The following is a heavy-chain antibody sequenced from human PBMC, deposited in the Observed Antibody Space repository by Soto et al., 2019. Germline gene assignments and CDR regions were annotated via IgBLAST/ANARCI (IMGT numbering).Heavy chain of an antibody. CDR3: AKPTDYYDSSAPFDY. V-gene: IGHV3-23*01. Sequence: LRLSCAASGFTFSSYAMSWVRQAPGKGLEWVSAISGSGGSTYYADSAKGRFTISRDNSKNTLYLQMNSLRAEDTAVYYCAKPTDYYDSSAPFDYWGQGTLVTVSS. D-gene: IGHD3-22*01. J-gene: IGHJ4*02. CDR2: ISGSGGST. CDR1: GFTFSSYA.